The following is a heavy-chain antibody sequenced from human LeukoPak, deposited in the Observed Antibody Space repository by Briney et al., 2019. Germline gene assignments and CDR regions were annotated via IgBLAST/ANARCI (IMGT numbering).Heavy chain of an antibody. J-gene: IGHJ5*02. D-gene: IGHD6-19*01. CDR3: ARDLAVAGTGIDP. V-gene: IGHV4-59*01. Sequence: PSETLSLTCTVSGGSISSYYWSWIRQPPGKGLEWTGYIYYSGSTNYNPSLKSRVTISVDTSKNQFSLKLSSLRSEDTAVYYCARDLAVAGTGIDPWGQGTLVTVSS. CDR2: IYYSGST. CDR1: GGSISSYY.